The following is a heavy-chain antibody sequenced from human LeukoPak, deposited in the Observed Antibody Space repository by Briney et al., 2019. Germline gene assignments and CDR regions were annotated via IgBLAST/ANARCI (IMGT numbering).Heavy chain of an antibody. V-gene: IGHV4-31*03. CDR1: GGSISSGGYY. D-gene: IGHD3-3*01. J-gene: IGHJ5*02. CDR3: ARGIASYDFWSGQSWFDP. Sequence: PSQTLSLTCTVSGGSISSGGYYWSWIRQHPGKGLEWIGYIYYSGSTYYNPSLKSRVTISVDTSKNQFSLKLSSVTAADTAVYYCARGIASYDFWSGQSWFDPWGQGTLVTVSS. CDR2: IYYSGST.